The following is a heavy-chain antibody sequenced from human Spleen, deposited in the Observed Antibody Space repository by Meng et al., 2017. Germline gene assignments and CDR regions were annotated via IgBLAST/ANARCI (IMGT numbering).Heavy chain of an antibody. J-gene: IGHJ4*02. CDR3: ARVRYHDFDY. V-gene: IGHV4-34*01. D-gene: IGHD3-3*01. Sequence: QVQLQQWGAGLLKPSETLALTCAVYGGSFSGYYWSWIRQPPGKGLEWIGEINHSGSTNYNPSLKSRVTISADTSKTQFSLKLRYVTAADTAVYYCARVRYHDFDYWGQGTLVTVSS. CDR2: INHSGST. CDR1: GGSFSGYY.